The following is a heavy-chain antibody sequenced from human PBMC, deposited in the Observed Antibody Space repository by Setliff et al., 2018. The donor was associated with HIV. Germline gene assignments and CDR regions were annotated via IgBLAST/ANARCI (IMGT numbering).Heavy chain of an antibody. CDR1: GYSISSGYS. CDR3: ARLTTVGAFDI. J-gene: IGHJ3*02. D-gene: IGHD1-1*01. V-gene: IGHV4-38-2*01. CDR2: IYHSGST. Sequence: SETLSLTCAVSGYSISSGYSWGWIRQPPGKGLEWIGSIYHSGSTYYNPSHKSRVTISVDTSKNQFSLKLSSVTAADTAMYYWARLTTVGAFDIWGQGTMVTVSS.